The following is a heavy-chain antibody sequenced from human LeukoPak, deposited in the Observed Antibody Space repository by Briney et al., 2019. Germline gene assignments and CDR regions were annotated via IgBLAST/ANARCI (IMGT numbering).Heavy chain of an antibody. V-gene: IGHV1-18*01. CDR3: ARAGITGTILMYYYYYMDV. Sequence: ASVKVSCKASGYTFTSYGISWVRQAPGQGLEWMGWISAYNGNTNYAQKLQGRVTMTTDTSTSTAYMELRSLRSDDTAVYYCARAGITGTILMYYYYYMDVWGKGTTVTVSS. CDR1: GYTFTSYG. D-gene: IGHD1-7*01. J-gene: IGHJ6*03. CDR2: ISAYNGNT.